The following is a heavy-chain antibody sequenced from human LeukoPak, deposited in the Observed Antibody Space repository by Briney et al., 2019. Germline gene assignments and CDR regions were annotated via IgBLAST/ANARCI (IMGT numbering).Heavy chain of an antibody. J-gene: IGHJ6*02. D-gene: IGHD3-3*01. CDR3: ARDLEASWYDFWRTPYYYYGMDV. CDR1: GGTFSSYA. CDR2: IIPIFGTA. V-gene: IGHV1-69*13. Sequence: SVKVSRKASGGTFSSYAISWVRQAPGQGLEWMGGIIPIFGTANYAQKFQGRVTITADESTSTAYMELSSLRAEDTAVYYCARDLEASWYDFWRTPYYYYGMDVWGQGTTVTVSS.